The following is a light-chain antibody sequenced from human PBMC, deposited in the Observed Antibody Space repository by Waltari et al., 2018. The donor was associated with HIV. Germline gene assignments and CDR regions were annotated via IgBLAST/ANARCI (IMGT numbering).Light chain of an antibody. Sequence: QSALTQPASVSGSPGQSITLSCTGTSSDVGGYNYVSWYQQHPGKAPKLMIYDVSNRPSGVSNRFSGSKSGNTASLTISGLQAEDEADYYCSSYTSSSTPYVFGTGTKVTVL. CDR2: DVS. V-gene: IGLV2-14*03. CDR3: SSYTSSSTPYV. J-gene: IGLJ1*01. CDR1: SSDVGGYNY.